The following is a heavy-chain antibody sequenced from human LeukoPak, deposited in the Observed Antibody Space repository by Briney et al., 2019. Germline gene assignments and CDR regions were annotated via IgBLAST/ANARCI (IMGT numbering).Heavy chain of an antibody. CDR3: ARESGYSSGWYQFDP. CDR1: GYTFTSYD. Sequence: ASVKVSCKASGYTFTSYDINWVRQATGQGLEWMGWMNPNSGNTGYAQKFQGRVTMTRDTSISTAYMELSSLRSEDTAVYYCARESGYSSGWYQFDPWGQGTLVTVSS. J-gene: IGHJ5*02. V-gene: IGHV1-8*01. CDR2: MNPNSGNT. D-gene: IGHD6-19*01.